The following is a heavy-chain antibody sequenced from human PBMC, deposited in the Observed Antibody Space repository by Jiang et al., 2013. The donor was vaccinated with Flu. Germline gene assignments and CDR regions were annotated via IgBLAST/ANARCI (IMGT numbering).Heavy chain of an antibody. J-gene: IGHJ4*02. CDR2: IYPGDSDT. D-gene: IGHD5-12*01. V-gene: IGHV5-51*01. CDR3: ARGLEKRGYSGYGFGTY. CDR1: GYSFTSYW. Sequence: KISCKGSGYSFTSYWIGWVRQMPRKGLEWMGIIYPGDSDTRYSPSFQGQVTISADKSISTAYLQWSSLKASDTAMYYCARGLEKRGYSGYGFGTYWGQGTLVTVSS.